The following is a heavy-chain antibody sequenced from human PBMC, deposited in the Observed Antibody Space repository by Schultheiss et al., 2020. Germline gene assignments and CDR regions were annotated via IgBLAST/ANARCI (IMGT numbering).Heavy chain of an antibody. CDR1: GFIFRTFA. D-gene: IGHD5-24*01. CDR3: AREGKITDDLRGWIDP. CDR2: IWFDGSNE. V-gene: IGHV3-33*01. J-gene: IGHJ5*02. Sequence: GGSLRLSCAAYGFIFRTFAMHWVRQTPDKGLEWVAVIWFDGSNELYADSVKGRFTISRDNSKNTVYLQMNSLRDEDTAVYYCAREGKITDDLRGWIDPWRQGTLVTVSS.